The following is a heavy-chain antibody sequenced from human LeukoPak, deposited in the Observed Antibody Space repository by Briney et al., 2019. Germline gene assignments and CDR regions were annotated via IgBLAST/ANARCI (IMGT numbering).Heavy chain of an antibody. D-gene: IGHD2-2*02. Sequence: PGRSLRLSCAASGFTFSSYAMHWVRQAPGKGLEWVAVISYDGSNKYYADSVKGRFTISRDNSKNTLYLQMNSLRAEDTAVYYCARPEKTIPRAVTYGMDVWGQGTTVIVSS. V-gene: IGHV3-30-3*01. J-gene: IGHJ6*02. CDR1: GFTFSSYA. CDR2: ISYDGSNK. CDR3: ARPEKTIPRAVTYGMDV.